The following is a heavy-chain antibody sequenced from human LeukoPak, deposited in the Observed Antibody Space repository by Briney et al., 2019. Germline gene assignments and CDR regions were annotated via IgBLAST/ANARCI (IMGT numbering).Heavy chain of an antibody. CDR2: TNTHGTSA. V-gene: IGHV3-74*01. CDR1: GFTFNNYW. CDR3: LAGYYYYYMDV. Sequence: PGGSLRLSCSASGFTFNNYWMHWVPQAPGKGLGWVARTNTHGTSANYADSVKGRFIISRDNANNTLYLQMYGLRDEDTGVYYALAGYYYYYMDVWGKGTTVTVSS. J-gene: IGHJ6*03. D-gene: IGHD6-13*01.